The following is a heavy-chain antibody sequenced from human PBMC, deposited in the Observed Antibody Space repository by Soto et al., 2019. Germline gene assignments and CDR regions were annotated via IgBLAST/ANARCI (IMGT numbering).Heavy chain of an antibody. Sequence: GGSLRLSCAGSGFTLTRSAVSWVRQAPGKGLEWVSGISAGGGGTYYADSVKGRFTISRDNSKNTLYLQMNSLRGEDTAVYYCARDRIEAAGTPRFNYYYGMDVWGQGTTVTVSS. J-gene: IGHJ6*02. V-gene: IGHV3-23*01. CDR3: ARDRIEAAGTPRFNYYYGMDV. CDR2: ISAGGGGT. D-gene: IGHD6-13*01. CDR1: GFTLTRSA.